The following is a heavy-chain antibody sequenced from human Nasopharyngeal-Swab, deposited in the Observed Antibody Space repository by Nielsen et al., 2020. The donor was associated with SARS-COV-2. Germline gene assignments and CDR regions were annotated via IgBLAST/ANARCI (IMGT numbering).Heavy chain of an antibody. V-gene: IGHV3-9*01. CDR2: ISWNSGSI. CDR3: AKDGYSSGWYFDY. Sequence: GGSLRLSCAASGFTFSDYYMSWIRQAPGKGLEWVSGISWNSGSIGYADSVKGRFTISRDNAKNSLYLQMNSLRAEDTALYYCAKDGYSSGWYFDYWGQGTLVTVSS. J-gene: IGHJ4*02. D-gene: IGHD6-19*01. CDR1: GFTFSDYY.